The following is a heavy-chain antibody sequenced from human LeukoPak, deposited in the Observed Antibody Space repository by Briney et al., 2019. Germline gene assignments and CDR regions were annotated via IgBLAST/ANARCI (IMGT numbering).Heavy chain of an antibody. J-gene: IGHJ4*02. V-gene: IGHV3-21*01. Sequence: GGSLRLSCAASGFTFSIYSMNWVRQAPGRGLEWVSSISSSSSYIYYADSVKGRFTISRDNAKNSLYLQMSSLRAEDTAVYYCATGPALVPAADDYWGQGTLVTVSS. D-gene: IGHD2-2*01. CDR3: ATGPALVPAADDY. CDR2: ISSSSSYI. CDR1: GFTFSIYS.